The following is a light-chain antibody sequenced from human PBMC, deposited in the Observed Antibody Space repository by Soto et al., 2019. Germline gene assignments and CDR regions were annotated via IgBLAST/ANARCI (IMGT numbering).Light chain of an antibody. V-gene: IGLV3-21*02. CDR2: DDS. CDR1: NIGSKS. CDR3: QVWDRSSDHAV. J-gene: IGLJ7*01. Sequence: SYELTQPPSVSVAPGQTARITCGGNNIGSKSVHWYQQKPGQAPGLVVYDDSDRPSGIPERFSGSNSGNTATLTISRVEAGDEADYYCQVWDRSSDHAVFGGGTQLTVL.